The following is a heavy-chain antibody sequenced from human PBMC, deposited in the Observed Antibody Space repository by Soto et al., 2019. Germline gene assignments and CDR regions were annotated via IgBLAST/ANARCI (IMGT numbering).Heavy chain of an antibody. J-gene: IGHJ5*02. D-gene: IGHD4-17*01. Sequence: GGSLRLSCAASGFTFDDYAMHWVRQAPGKGLEWVSGISWNSGSIGYADSVKGRFTISRDNAKNSLYLQMNSLRAEDTALYYCAKDFGTTTAYAPWGQGTLVTVSS. V-gene: IGHV3-9*01. CDR2: ISWNSGSI. CDR1: GFTFDDYA. CDR3: AKDFGTTTAYAP.